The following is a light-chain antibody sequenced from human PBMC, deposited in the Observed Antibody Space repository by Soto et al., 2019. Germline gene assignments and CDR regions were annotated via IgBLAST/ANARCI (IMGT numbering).Light chain of an antibody. Sequence: EIVMTQSPATLSVSPGERATLSCRASQSVSSSLAWYQQKPGQAPRLLMYSASTRATGVPDRFSGSGSGTEFTLTISSPQSVDFAVYYCQQHNNWPLTFGGGTKVEIK. CDR2: SAS. V-gene: IGKV3-15*01. J-gene: IGKJ4*01. CDR3: QQHNNWPLT. CDR1: QSVSSS.